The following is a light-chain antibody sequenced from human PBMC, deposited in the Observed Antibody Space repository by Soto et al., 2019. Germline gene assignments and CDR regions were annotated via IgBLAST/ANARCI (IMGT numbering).Light chain of an antibody. CDR2: EVS. J-gene: IGLJ1*01. CDR1: SRDVDAYDF. CDR3: CSFAGSFYV. V-gene: IGLV2-11*01. Sequence: QSVLTQPRSVSGSPGQSVAISCTGTSRDVDAYDFVSWYQHHPGKAPKLIISEVSKRPSGVSHRFSGSKSGNTASLTISGLHAEDEADYFCCSFAGSFYVFGTGTKLTVL.